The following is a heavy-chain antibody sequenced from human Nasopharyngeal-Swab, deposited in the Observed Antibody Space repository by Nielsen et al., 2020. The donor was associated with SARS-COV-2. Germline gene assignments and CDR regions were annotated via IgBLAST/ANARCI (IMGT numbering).Heavy chain of an antibody. J-gene: IGHJ5*02. D-gene: IGHD6-13*01. Sequence: ASVKVSCKASGYTFTSYGISWVRQAPGQGLEWMGWISAYNGNTNYAQKLQGRVTMTTDTSTSTAYMELRSLRSEDTAVYYCARSVDPSYSSSWYNWFDPWGQGTLVTVSS. CDR2: ISAYNGNT. CDR1: GYTFTSYG. CDR3: ARSVDPSYSSSWYNWFDP. V-gene: IGHV1-18*01.